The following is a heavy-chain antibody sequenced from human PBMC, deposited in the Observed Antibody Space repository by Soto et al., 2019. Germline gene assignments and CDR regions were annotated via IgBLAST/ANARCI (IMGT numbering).Heavy chain of an antibody. V-gene: IGHV3-23*01. Sequence: EVQLLESGGGLVQPGGSLRLSCAASGFTFSRFAMTWVRQAPGEGLEWVSSISSSGETTYYSDSVKGRFTISRNISKNMVYLQMTSLRAEDTAVYFCVQDWTGNSCPCMVVWGQGTTVTVSS. CDR2: ISSSGETT. CDR1: GFTFSRFA. J-gene: IGHJ6*02. CDR3: VQDWTGNSCPCMVV. D-gene: IGHD6-13*01.